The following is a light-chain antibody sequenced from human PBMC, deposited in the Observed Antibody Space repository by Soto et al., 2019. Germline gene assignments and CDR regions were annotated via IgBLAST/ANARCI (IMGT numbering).Light chain of an antibody. CDR2: GAS. CDR1: QSVSSN. V-gene: IGKV3-15*01. CDR3: QQYNNWPWT. Sequence: EIVMTQSPATLSVYPGERATLSCRASQSVSSNLAWYQQRPGQAPRLLIYGASTRATGIPARFSGSGSGTEFTLTISSLQSEDVAVYYCQQYNNWPWTFGQGTKVDIK. J-gene: IGKJ1*01.